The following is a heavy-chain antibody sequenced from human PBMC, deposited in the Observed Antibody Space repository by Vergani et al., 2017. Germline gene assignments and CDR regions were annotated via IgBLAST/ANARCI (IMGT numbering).Heavy chain of an antibody. CDR2: ISWNSGSI. CDR3: AKDISSGAAAFFDY. Sequence: VQLVETGGGVVQPGGSLRLYCATSGFSFNTYGAHWVRQAPGKGLEWVSGISWNSGSIGYADSVKGRFTISRDNAKNSLYLQMNSLRAEDTALYYCAKDISSGAAAFFDYWGQGTLVTVSS. V-gene: IGHV3-9*01. CDR1: GFSFNTYG. D-gene: IGHD6-13*01. J-gene: IGHJ4*02.